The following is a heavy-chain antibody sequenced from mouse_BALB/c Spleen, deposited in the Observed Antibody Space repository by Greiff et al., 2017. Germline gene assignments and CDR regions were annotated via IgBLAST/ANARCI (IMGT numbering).Heavy chain of an antibody. D-gene: IGHD2-3*01. V-gene: IGHV2-9*02. CDR3: ARNDGYYLLAWSAY. CDR1: GFSLTSYG. J-gene: IGHJ3*01. Sequence: QVQLKQSGPGLVAPSQSLSITCTVSGFSLTSYGVHWVRQPPGKGLEWLGVIWAGGSTNYNSALMSRLSISKDNSKSQVFLKMNSLQTDDTAMYYCARNDGYYLLAWSAYWGQGTLVTVSA. CDR2: IWAGGST.